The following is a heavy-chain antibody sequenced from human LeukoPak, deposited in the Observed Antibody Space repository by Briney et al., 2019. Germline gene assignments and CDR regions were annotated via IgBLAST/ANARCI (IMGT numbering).Heavy chain of an antibody. Sequence: ASVKVSCKASGYTFTGYYMHWVRQAPGQGLEWMGWINPDTGDTNYAQKFQGRVTMTRNTSISTAYMELNRLRSDDTAVYYCARDPTEGIFDYWGQGTLVTVSS. CDR3: ARDPTEGIFDY. CDR1: GYTFTGYY. J-gene: IGHJ4*02. D-gene: IGHD3-3*02. V-gene: IGHV1-2*02. CDR2: INPDTGDT.